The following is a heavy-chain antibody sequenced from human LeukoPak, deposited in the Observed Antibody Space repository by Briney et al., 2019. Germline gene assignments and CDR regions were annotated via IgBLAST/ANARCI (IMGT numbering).Heavy chain of an antibody. CDR3: ACKLTTGY. D-gene: IGHD4-17*01. Sequence: GGSLRLSCVVSGLTVSSNYMSWVRQAPGKGLEWVSVIYSGGTTNYADSVKGRFIVYRDNSKNTLYLQMNSLRAEDTAVYYCACKLTTGYWGQGTLVTVSS. V-gene: IGHV3-66*01. CDR1: GLTVSSNY. J-gene: IGHJ4*02. CDR2: IYSGGTT.